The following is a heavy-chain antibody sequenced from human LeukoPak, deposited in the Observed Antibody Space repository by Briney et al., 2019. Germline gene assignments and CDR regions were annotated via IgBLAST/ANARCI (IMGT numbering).Heavy chain of an antibody. D-gene: IGHD3-10*01. V-gene: IGHV1-69*04. CDR1: GGTYSNYA. CDR3: ARERWFGELSPFDY. J-gene: IGHJ4*02. Sequence: SVKVSCKASGGTYSNYAITWVRQDPGQGLEWMGRIIAILGIANNAQKFQGRVTITADKSTSTAYMELSSLRSEDTAVYYCARERWFGELSPFDYWGQGTLVTVSP. CDR2: IIAILGIA.